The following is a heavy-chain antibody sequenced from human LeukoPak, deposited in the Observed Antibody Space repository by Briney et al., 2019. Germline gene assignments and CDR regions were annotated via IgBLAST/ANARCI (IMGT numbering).Heavy chain of an antibody. CDR2: IGSSSSYI. CDR3: AFGYSSSWYSVDY. Sequence: PGGSLRLSCAASGFTFSSYSMNWVRQAPGKGLEWVSSIGSSSSYIYYADSVKGRFTISRDNAKNSLYLQMNSLRAEDTAVYYCAFGYSSSWYSVDYWGQGTLVTVSS. J-gene: IGHJ4*02. V-gene: IGHV3-21*01. D-gene: IGHD6-13*01. CDR1: GFTFSSYS.